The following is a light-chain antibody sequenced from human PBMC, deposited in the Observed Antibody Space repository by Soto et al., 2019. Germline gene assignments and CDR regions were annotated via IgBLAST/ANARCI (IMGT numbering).Light chain of an antibody. V-gene: IGKV3-15*01. CDR2: DAS. J-gene: IGKJ1*01. CDR1: QTIDNT. CDR3: QQYNSYST. Sequence: EIVMTQSPATLSLSPWERATLSCRASQTIDNTLAWYQRKPGQAPRLLIYDASTRATGVPARFSGSGSGTDFTLTISSLQSEDFASYYCQQYNSYSTFGQGTKVDIK.